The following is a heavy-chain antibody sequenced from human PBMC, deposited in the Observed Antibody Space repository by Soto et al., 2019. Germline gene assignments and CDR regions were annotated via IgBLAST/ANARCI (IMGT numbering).Heavy chain of an antibody. CDR2: NIPIFGTA. J-gene: IGHJ4*02. CDR3: ARAPILVGETTYENYFDY. D-gene: IGHD2-21*01. V-gene: IGHV1-69*13. Sequence: SVKVSCKASGGTFSNFVISWVRQAPGQGLEWMGGNIPIFGTANYAQKFQGRVTIIADESTGTTYMGLTSLRSEDTAVYYCARAPILVGETTYENYFDYWGQGTLVTVSS. CDR1: GGTFSNFV.